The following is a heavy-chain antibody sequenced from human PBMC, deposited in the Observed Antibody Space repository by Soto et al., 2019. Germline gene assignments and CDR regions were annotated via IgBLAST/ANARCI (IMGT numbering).Heavy chain of an antibody. V-gene: IGHV3-23*01. J-gene: IGHJ3*02. Sequence: VGSLRLSFEASGFTFSSYAIIWVLPAPGKGLEWVSAISGSGGSTYYADSVKGRFTISRDNSKNTLYLQMNSLRAEDTAVYYCAKDLGVLDAFDIWGQGTMVTVSS. D-gene: IGHD2-8*01. CDR1: GFTFSSYA. CDR2: ISGSGGST. CDR3: AKDLGVLDAFDI.